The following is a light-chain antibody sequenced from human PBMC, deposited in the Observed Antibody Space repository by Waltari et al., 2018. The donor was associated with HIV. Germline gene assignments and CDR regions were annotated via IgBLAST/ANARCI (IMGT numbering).Light chain of an antibody. V-gene: IGLV2-14*03. CDR1: SRDVGGYNY. J-gene: IGLJ3*02. CDR3: SSYTSGSTRV. Sequence: QSALTQPASVAGSLGQSITISCTGTSRDVGGYNYVSWYQQHNSGKAPRIIILEVSSRPSGVSNGFSGSKSGGTASLTISGLQADDEADYYCSSYTSGSTRVFGGGTKLTVL. CDR2: EVS.